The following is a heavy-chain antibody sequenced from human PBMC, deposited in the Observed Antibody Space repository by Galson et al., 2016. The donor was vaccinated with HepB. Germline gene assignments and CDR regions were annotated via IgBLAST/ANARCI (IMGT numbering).Heavy chain of an antibody. CDR3: ARLRISTGDSLGAYNI. CDR2: IYPADSDT. V-gene: IGHV5-51*03. CDR1: GYSFANYW. J-gene: IGHJ3*02. Sequence: QSGAEVKKPGDSLRISCKTTGYSFANYWIVWVRQMPGKGLEWMGIIYPADSDTRYSPSFQGQVTISADKSIDTAYLQWSSLKPSDTAIYFCARLRISTGDSLGAYNIWGQGTAVSVS. D-gene: IGHD1-14*01.